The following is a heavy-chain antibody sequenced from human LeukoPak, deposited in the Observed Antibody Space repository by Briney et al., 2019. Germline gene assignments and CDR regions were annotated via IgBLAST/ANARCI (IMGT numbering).Heavy chain of an antibody. V-gene: IGHV4-39*01. CDR1: GGSISSSSYY. CDR2: IYYSGST. J-gene: IGHJ4*02. D-gene: IGHD3-10*01. Sequence: SETLSLTCTVSGGSISSSSYYWGWIRQPPGKGLEWIGSIYYSGSTYYNPSLKSRVTISVDTSKNQFSLKLNSVTAADTAVYYCAISGSGTYYDEQFDYWGQGTLVTVSS. CDR3: AISGSGTYYDEQFDY.